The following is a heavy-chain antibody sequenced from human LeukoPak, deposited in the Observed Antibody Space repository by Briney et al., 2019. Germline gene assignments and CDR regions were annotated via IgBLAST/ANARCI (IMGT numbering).Heavy chain of an antibody. CDR1: GGSFSGYY. Sequence: SETLSLTCAVYGGSFSGYYWSWIRQPPGKGLEWIGEINHSGSTNYNPSLKSRVTISVDTSKNQFSLKLSSVTAAGTAVYYCAGGYYDFWSGYYYPFDYWGQGTLVTVSS. CDR2: INHSGST. V-gene: IGHV4-34*01. J-gene: IGHJ4*02. D-gene: IGHD3-3*01. CDR3: AGGYYDFWSGYYYPFDY.